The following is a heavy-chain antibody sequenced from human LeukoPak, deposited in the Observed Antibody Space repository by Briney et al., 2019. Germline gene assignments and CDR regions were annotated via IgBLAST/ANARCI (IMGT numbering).Heavy chain of an antibody. Sequence: GGSLRLSCAASGFTFNTYAMSWVRHAPGKGLERVSAISDSGGSAYSADSVKGRLTISRENSKNTLYLQINSLKAEDTAVYYCAKDPRRMARLITLGGGRPYYFDYWGQGTLVTVSS. CDR2: ISDSGGSA. D-gene: IGHD3-16*01. J-gene: IGHJ4*02. V-gene: IGHV3-23*01. CDR1: GFTFNTYA. CDR3: AKDPRRMARLITLGGGRPYYFDY.